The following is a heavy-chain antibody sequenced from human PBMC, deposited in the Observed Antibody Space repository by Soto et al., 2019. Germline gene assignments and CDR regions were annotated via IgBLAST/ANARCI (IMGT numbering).Heavy chain of an antibody. J-gene: IGHJ4*02. CDR1: GYTLTELS. Sequence: ASVKVSCKVSGYTLTELSMHWVRQAPGKGLEWMRGFDPEDGETIYAQKFQGRVTMTEDTSTDTAYMELSSLRSEDTAVYYCATDSYYDSSGYYDYWGQGTLVTVSS. D-gene: IGHD3-22*01. V-gene: IGHV1-24*01. CDR3: ATDSYYDSSGYYDY. CDR2: FDPEDGET.